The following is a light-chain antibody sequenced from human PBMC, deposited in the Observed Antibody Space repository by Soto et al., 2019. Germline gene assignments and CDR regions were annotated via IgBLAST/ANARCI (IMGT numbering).Light chain of an antibody. CDR3: SSYTSSSTYV. CDR1: SSDVGGYNY. V-gene: IGLV2-14*03. Sequence: QSVLTQPASVSGSPGQSITISCTGSSSDVGGYNYVSWYQQHPGKVPKLMIYDVSNRPSGVSNRLSGSKSGNTASLTISGLQAEDEADYYCSSYTSSSTYVFGTGTKVTV. CDR2: DVS. J-gene: IGLJ1*01.